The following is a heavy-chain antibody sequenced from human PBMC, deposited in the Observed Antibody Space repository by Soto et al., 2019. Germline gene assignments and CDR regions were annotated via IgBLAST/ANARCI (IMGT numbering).Heavy chain of an antibody. Sequence: VQLVQSGVEVKKPGASVKVSCKASGYTFTNYGISWVRQAPGQGLEWMGWINTYNGNTNYAQKAQGRVTMTTETSTSTAYMELRSLRLDDTAVYYCARDLLYSTRATVRFDIWGQGTMLTVSS. CDR1: GYTFTNYG. J-gene: IGHJ3*02. V-gene: IGHV1-18*01. D-gene: IGHD6-13*01. CDR3: ARDLLYSTRATVRFDI. CDR2: INTYNGNT.